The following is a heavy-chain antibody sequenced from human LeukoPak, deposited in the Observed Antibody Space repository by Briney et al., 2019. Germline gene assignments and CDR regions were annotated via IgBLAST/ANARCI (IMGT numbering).Heavy chain of an antibody. CDR2: ISAYNGNT. J-gene: IGHJ2*01. Sequence: GASVKVSCKASGYTFTSYGISWVRQAPGQGLEWMGWISAYNGNTNYAQKLQGRVTMTTDRSASTAYMELRSLTSDDTAVYYCARSSNWYLDLWGRGTLVSVSS. CDR3: ARSSNWYLDL. CDR1: GYTFTSYG. V-gene: IGHV1-18*01.